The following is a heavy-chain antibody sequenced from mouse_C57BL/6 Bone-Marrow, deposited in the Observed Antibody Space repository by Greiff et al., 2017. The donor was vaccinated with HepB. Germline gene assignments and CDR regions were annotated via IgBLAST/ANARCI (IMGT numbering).Heavy chain of an antibody. V-gene: IGHV1-4*01. CDR3: ARERISKGYYYAMDY. J-gene: IGHJ4*01. CDR1: GYTFTSYT. Sequence: QVQLQQSGAELARPGASVKMSCKASGYTFTSYTMHWVKQRPGQGLEWIGYINPSSGYTKYNQKFKDKATLTADKSSSTAYMQLSSLTSEDSAVYYCARERISKGYYYAMDYWGQGTSVTVSS. CDR2: INPSSGYT. D-gene: IGHD3-3*01.